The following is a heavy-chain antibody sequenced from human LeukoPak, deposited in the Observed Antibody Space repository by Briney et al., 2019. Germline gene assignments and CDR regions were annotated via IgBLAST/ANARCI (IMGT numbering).Heavy chain of an antibody. CDR3: ARDYRPHYAPDY. J-gene: IGHJ4*02. Sequence: ASVKVSCTASGYTFTSYGISWVRQAPGQGLEWMGWISAYNGNTNYAQKLQGRVTMTTDTSTSTAYMELRSLRSDDTAVYYWARDYRPHYAPDYWGQGTLVTVSS. D-gene: IGHD2-2*01. CDR2: ISAYNGNT. V-gene: IGHV1-18*04. CDR1: GYTFTSYG.